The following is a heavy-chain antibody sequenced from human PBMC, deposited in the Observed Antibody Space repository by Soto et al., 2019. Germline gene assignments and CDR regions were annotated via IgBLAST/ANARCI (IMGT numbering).Heavy chain of an antibody. Sequence: GASVKVSCKASGYTFTSYYMHWVRQAPGQGLEWMGIINPSGGSTSYAQKFQGRVTMTRDTSTSTVYMELSSLRSEATAVYYCARGFGAIFGGVIRFLYAFDIGGQGKRVPVSS. J-gene: IGHJ3*02. CDR3: ARGFGAIFGGVIRFLYAFDI. CDR2: INPSGGST. V-gene: IGHV1-46*01. D-gene: IGHD3-3*01. CDR1: GYTFTSYY.